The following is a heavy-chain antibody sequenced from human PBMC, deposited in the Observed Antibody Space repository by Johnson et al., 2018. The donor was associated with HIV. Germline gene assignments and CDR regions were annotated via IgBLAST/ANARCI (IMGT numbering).Heavy chain of an antibody. CDR1: GFTFNTYT. D-gene: IGHD1-7*01. V-gene: IGHV3-48*01. Sequence: VQLVESGGGVVQPGRSLRLFCAVSGFTFNTYTMHWVRQAPGKGLEWVSYISSSGSTIYYADSVKGRFTISRDNSKNTLFLQMNSLRAEDTAVYYCARDRPLTATTTRFDAFDIWGLGTVVTVSS. J-gene: IGHJ3*02. CDR3: ARDRPLTATTTRFDAFDI. CDR2: ISSSGSTI.